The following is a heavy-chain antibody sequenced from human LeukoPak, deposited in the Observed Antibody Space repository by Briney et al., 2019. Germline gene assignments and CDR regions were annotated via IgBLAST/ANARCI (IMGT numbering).Heavy chain of an antibody. J-gene: IGHJ6*03. V-gene: IGHV3-23*01. CDR3: AKTSSGWYPYYYYYMDV. CDR1: GFTFSSYG. CDR2: ISGSGGST. Sequence: GGSLRLSCAASGFTFSSYGMSWVRQAPGKGLEWVSAISGSGGSTYYADSVKGRFTISRDNSKNTLYLQMNSLRAEDTAAYYCAKTSSGWYPYYYYYMDVWGKGTTVAISS. D-gene: IGHD6-19*01.